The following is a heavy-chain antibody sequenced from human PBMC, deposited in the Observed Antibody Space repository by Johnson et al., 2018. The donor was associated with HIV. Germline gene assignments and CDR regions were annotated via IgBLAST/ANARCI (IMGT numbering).Heavy chain of an antibody. CDR1: GFSFSSYA. CDR2: IWYDGSNK. D-gene: IGHD3-9*01. CDR3: ARAPSRLRYFDWSEDAFDI. Sequence: MQLVESGGGLVKPGGSLRLSCAASGFSFSSYAMSWVRQAPGKGLEWVAVIWYDGSNKYYADSVKGRFTISKDNSKNTLFLQMNSLRVEDTAVYYCARAPSRLRYFDWSEDAFDIWGQGTMVTVSS. V-gene: IGHV3-33*08. J-gene: IGHJ3*02.